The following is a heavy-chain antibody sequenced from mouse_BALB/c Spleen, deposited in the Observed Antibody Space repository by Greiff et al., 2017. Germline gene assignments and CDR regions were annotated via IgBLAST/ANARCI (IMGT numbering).Heavy chain of an antibody. Sequence: VQLKESGGGLVKPGGSLKLSCAASGFTFSDYYMYWVRQTPEKRLEWVATISDGGSYTYYPDSVKGRFTISRDNAKNNLYLQMSSLKSEDTAMYYCARDRGDYRYDGDYYAMDYWGQGTTVTVSS. V-gene: IGHV5-4*02. CDR1: GFTFSDYY. D-gene: IGHD2-14*01. J-gene: IGHJ4*01. CDR2: ISDGGSYT. CDR3: ARDRGDYRYDGDYYAMDY.